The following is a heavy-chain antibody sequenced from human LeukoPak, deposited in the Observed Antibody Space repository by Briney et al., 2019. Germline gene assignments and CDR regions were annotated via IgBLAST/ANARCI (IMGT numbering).Heavy chain of an antibody. V-gene: IGHV3-23*01. CDR1: GFTFSSYA. D-gene: IGHD3-22*01. CDR2: ISGSGGST. CDR3: AKVRGYYYDSSGLDY. Sequence: SGGSLRLSCAASGFTFSSYAMSWVRQAPGKGLEWVSAISGSGGSTYYADSVKGRFTISRDNSKNTLYLQMNSLRAEDTAVYYCAKVRGYYYDSSGLDYWGQGTLVTVSS. J-gene: IGHJ4*02.